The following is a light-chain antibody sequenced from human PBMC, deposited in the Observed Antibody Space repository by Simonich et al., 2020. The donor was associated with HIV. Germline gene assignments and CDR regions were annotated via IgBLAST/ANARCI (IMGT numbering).Light chain of an antibody. Sequence: DIQMTQSPSSVSASVGDRVTITCRASQGISSWLAWYQQRPGKAPKLLLYFASRLESGVTSRFSGSGSGTDYTLTISSLQPEDFAVYYCQQRSGWPPITFGQGTRLEIK. CDR2: FAS. J-gene: IGKJ5*01. CDR1: QGISSW. V-gene: IGKV1-NL1*01. CDR3: QQRSGWPPIT.